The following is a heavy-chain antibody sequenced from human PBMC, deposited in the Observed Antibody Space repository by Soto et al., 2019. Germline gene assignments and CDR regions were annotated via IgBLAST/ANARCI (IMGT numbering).Heavy chain of an antibody. J-gene: IGHJ4*02. D-gene: IGHD1-26*01. CDR3: ARDRISSGSYLNY. CDR1: GFTFSSYA. Sequence: QVQLVESGGGVVQPGRSLRLSCAASGFTFSSYAMHWVRQAPGKGMEWVAVISYDGSNKYYADSVKGRFTISRDNSKNTLYLQMNSLRAEDTAVYYCARDRISSGSYLNYWGQGTLVTVSS. V-gene: IGHV3-30-3*01. CDR2: ISYDGSNK.